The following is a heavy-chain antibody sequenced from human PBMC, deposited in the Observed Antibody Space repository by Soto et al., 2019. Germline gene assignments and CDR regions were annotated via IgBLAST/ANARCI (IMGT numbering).Heavy chain of an antibody. CDR2: IYYSGST. V-gene: IGHV4-61*01. J-gene: IGHJ4*02. D-gene: IGHD2-15*01. CDR1: GGSVSSDSHY. CDR3: ASQNCSGGSCYYYFDY. Sequence: SETLSLTCTVSGGSVSSDSHYWSWIRQPPGKGLEWIGYIYYSGSTNYNPSLKSRVTISADTSKNQFSLKLSSVTAADTAVYYCASQNCSGGSCYYYFDYWGQGTLVTVSS.